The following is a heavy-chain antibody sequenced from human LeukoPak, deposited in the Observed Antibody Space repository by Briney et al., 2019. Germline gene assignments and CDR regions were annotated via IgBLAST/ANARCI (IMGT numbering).Heavy chain of an antibody. CDR1: GGSISSSSYY. J-gene: IGHJ4*02. CDR3: ARGQTYDSSGYYWYY. D-gene: IGHD3-22*01. V-gene: IGHV4-39*01. Sequence: PSETLSLTCTVSGGSISSSSYYWGWIRQPPGKGLEWIGSIYYSGSTYYNPSLKSRVTISVDTSKNQFSLKLSSVTAADTAVYYCARGQTYDSSGYYWYYWGQGTLVTVSS. CDR2: IYYSGST.